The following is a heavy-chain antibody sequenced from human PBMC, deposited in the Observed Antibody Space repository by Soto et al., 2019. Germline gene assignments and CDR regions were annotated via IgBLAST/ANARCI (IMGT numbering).Heavy chain of an antibody. Sequence: SQTLSLTCAISGDSVSSNSAAWTWIRQSPSRSLEWLGRTYYRSDWFNDYAVSVKSRITITPDTSKNQFSLQLNSVTPEDTAVYYCARYEVGPIRFNDYWGQGTLVSVSA. D-gene: IGHD3-3*01. CDR3: ARYEVGPIRFNDY. J-gene: IGHJ4*02. CDR2: TYYRSDWFN. CDR1: GDSVSSNSAA. V-gene: IGHV6-1*01.